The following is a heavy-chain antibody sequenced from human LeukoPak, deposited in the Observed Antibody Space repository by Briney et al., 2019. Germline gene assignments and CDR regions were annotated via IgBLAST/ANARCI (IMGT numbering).Heavy chain of an antibody. CDR1: GGSISTYF. CDR3: ARGWYYDFWSALAPYYGMDV. J-gene: IGHJ6*02. CDR2: INHSGSI. Sequence: PSETLSLTCTVSGGSISTYFWNWIRQPPGKGLEWIGEINHSGSINYNPSLKSRVTISVDTSKNQFSLKLSSVTAADTAVYYCARGWYYDFWSALAPYYGMDVWGQGTTVTVSS. D-gene: IGHD3-3*01. V-gene: IGHV4-34*01.